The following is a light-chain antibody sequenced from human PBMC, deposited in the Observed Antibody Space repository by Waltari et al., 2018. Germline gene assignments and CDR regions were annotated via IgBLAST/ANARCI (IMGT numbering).Light chain of an antibody. J-gene: IGKJ2*01. CDR1: QSVSSN. Sequence: EIVVTQSPATPSVSPGERATPSCRASQSVSSNLAWYQQKPGQAPRLLIYGASTRATGIPARFSGSGSGTEFTLTISSLQSEDVAIYYCRQYNTWPPQDTFGQGTKLEIK. CDR2: GAS. V-gene: IGKV3-15*01. CDR3: RQYNTWPPQDT.